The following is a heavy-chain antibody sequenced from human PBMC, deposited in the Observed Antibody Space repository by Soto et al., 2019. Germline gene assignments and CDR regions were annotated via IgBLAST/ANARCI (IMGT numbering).Heavy chain of an antibody. J-gene: IGHJ5*02. CDR2: INHSGST. V-gene: IGHV4-34*01. D-gene: IGHD6-13*01. Sequence: SETTSLTCAVYGGSVYGYYWSWIRQPPGKGLEWIGEINHSGSTNYNPSLKSRVTISVDTSKNQFSLKLSSVTAADTAVYYCARGSRGYSGSRYRKNWLDPWGQGTLVTVSS. CDR3: ARGSRGYSGSRYRKNWLDP. CDR1: GGSVYGYY.